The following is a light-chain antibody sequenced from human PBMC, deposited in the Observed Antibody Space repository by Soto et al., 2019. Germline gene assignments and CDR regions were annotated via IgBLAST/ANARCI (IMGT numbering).Light chain of an antibody. J-gene: IGKJ1*01. Sequence: EIVFTQSPGTLSSSPREKDPLSCRASQGIDNRYFAWYQHKPGQAPRLLIYATSSRATGIPDRFGGSGSGTDFTLTINRLEPEDFAVYYCQQYFASSWTFGQGTKVDIK. V-gene: IGKV3-20*01. CDR2: ATS. CDR3: QQYFASSWT. CDR1: QGIDNRY.